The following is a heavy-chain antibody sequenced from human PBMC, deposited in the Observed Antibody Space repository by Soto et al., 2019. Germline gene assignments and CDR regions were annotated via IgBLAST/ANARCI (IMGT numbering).Heavy chain of an antibody. CDR3: ARSQGSSTSLEIYYYYYYGMDV. Sequence: QVQLVQSGDEVKTPGSSVKVSCKASGGTFGSYAISWVRQAPGQGLAWMGGIIPIPGTANYAQKFQGRVTIAADESTSTAYMELSSLRSEDTAVYYCARSQGSSTSLEIYYYYYYGMDVWGQGTTVTVSS. CDR2: IIPIPGTA. D-gene: IGHD2-2*01. V-gene: IGHV1-69*01. CDR1: GGTFGSYA. J-gene: IGHJ6*02.